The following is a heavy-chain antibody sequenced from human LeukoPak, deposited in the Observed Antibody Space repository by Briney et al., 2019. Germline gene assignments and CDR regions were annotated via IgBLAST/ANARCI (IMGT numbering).Heavy chain of an antibody. CDR1: GFSLNSYS. CDR2: ISTNGHI. V-gene: IGHV3-21*01. Sequence: GGSLRLSCAASGFSLNSYSMNRVRQAPGKGLEWVSSISTNGHIYYADSVKGRFTIFGDDAENSLYLQMNGLRAEDTAIYYCARDFTTVTTAYFHHWGQGTLVTVSS. D-gene: IGHD4-17*01. CDR3: ARDFTTVTTAYFHH. J-gene: IGHJ1*01.